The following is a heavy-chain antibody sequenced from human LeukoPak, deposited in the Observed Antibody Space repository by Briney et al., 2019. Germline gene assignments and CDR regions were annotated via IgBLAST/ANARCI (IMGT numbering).Heavy chain of an antibody. J-gene: IGHJ4*02. CDR1: GGSISSGSYY. D-gene: IGHD5-18*01. Sequence: SQTLSLTCTVSGGSISSGSYYWSWIRQRAGKGLEWIGRIYTSGSTNYNPSLKSRVTISVDTSKNQFSLKLSSVTAADTAVYYCARLIQLWVLDYWGQGTLVTVSS. V-gene: IGHV4-61*02. CDR3: ARLIQLWVLDY. CDR2: IYTSGST.